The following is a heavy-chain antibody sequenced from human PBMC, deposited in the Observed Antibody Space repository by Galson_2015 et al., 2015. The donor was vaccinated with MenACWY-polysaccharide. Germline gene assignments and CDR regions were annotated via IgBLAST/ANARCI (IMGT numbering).Heavy chain of an antibody. J-gene: IGHJ5*02. Sequence: ATLSLPCAVSGYSISSSNWWGWVRQPPGKGLEWIGYIYYSGSTYYNPSLKSRVTMSVDTSKNQFSLKLSSVTAADTAVYYCSKTIAVAAHNWFDPWGQGTLVTVSS. CDR3: SKTIAVAAHNWFDP. D-gene: IGHD6-19*01. V-gene: IGHV4-28*01. CDR1: GYSISSSNW. CDR2: IYYSGST.